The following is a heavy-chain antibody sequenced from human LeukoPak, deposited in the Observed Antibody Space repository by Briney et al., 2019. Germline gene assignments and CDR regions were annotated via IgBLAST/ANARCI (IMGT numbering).Heavy chain of an antibody. D-gene: IGHD5-24*01. CDR3: ARTKEMASISYFDS. Sequence: GGSLRLSCAASGFTFSSYEMNWVRQAPWKGLEWVSYIDSSGSNIHYADSVKGRFTISRDNAKNSLYLQMNSLRAEDTAVYYCARTKEMASISYFDSWGQGTLVTVSS. CDR1: GFTFSSYE. CDR2: IDSSGSNI. J-gene: IGHJ4*02. V-gene: IGHV3-48*03.